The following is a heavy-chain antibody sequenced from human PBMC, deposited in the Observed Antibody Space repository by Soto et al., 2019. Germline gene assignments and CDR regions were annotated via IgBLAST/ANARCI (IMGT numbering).Heavy chain of an antibody. V-gene: IGHV4-59*01. Sequence: QVQLQESGPGLVKPSETLSLTCTVSGGSISSYYWSWIRQPPGKGLEWIGYIYYSGSTNYNPSLKIRVTISVDTSKNQCSLKLSSVTAADTALYYCARRWGDAFDFWGQGTMGTVSS. CDR2: IYYSGST. CDR3: ARRWGDAFDF. D-gene: IGHD1-26*01. J-gene: IGHJ3*01. CDR1: GGSISSYY.